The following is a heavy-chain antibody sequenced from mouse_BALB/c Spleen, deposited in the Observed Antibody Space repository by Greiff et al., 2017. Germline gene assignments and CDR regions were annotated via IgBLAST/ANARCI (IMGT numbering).Heavy chain of an antibody. V-gene: IGHV1-15*01. J-gene: IGHJ3*01. Sequence: VQLQQSGAELVRPGASVTLSCKASGYTFTDYEMHWVKQTPVHGLEWIGAIDPETGGTAYNQKFKGKATLTADKSSSTAYMELRSLTSEDSAVYCCTRGLPYRGWGQGTLVTVSA. CDR2: IDPETGGT. CDR3: TRGLPYRG. D-gene: IGHD2-10*01. CDR1: GYTFTDYE.